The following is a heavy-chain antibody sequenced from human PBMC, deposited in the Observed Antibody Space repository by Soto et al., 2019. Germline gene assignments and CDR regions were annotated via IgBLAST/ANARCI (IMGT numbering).Heavy chain of an antibody. CDR2: IYYSGST. J-gene: IGHJ6*02. D-gene: IGHD3-16*01. CDR3: ARAFREGAHYYYGMDV. V-gene: IGHV4-31*03. Sequence: QVQLQESGPGLVKPSQTLSLTCTVSGGSISSGGYYWSWIRQHPGKGLEWIGYIYYSGSTYYNPSLKSRVTISVDTSKNQFSLKLSSVTAADTAVYYCARAFREGAHYYYGMDVWGQGTTVTVSS. CDR1: GGSISSGGYY.